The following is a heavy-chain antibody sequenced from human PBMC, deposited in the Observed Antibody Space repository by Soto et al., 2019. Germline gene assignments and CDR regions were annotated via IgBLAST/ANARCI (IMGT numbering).Heavy chain of an antibody. J-gene: IGHJ6*02. V-gene: IGHV3-48*02. Sequence: GGSLRLSCAASGFPFSSYSMNWVRQAPGKGLEWVSYISSSSSTIYYADSVKGRFTISRDNAKNSLYLQMNSLRDEDTAVYYCAREMEGISGVAARPYYYYGMDVWGQGTTVTVSS. D-gene: IGHD6-6*01. CDR1: GFPFSSYS. CDR2: ISSSSSTI. CDR3: AREMEGISGVAARPYYYYGMDV.